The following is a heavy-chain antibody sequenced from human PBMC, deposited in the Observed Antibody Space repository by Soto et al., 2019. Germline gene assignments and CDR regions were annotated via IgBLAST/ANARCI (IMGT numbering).Heavy chain of an antibody. CDR1: GFTLSNTG. CDR2: ISHDGFSQ. J-gene: IGHJ5*01. CDR3: AKDWGSSGWFNWFDS. V-gene: IGHV3-30*18. D-gene: IGHD6-13*01. Sequence: ESGGGVVPPGTSLRLSCVVSGFTLSNTGVHWVRQAPGKGLEWVAMISHDGFSQHYVDSVRGRFTISRDNSKNTLYLQMDSLRPEDTSVYYCAKDWGSSGWFNWFDSWGQGTLVIVSS.